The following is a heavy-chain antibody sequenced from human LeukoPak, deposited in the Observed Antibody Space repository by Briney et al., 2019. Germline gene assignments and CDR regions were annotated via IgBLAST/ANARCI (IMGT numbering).Heavy chain of an antibody. V-gene: IGHV1-8*01. D-gene: IGHD4-23*01. CDR3: ARSNYGGKRWFDP. Sequence: ASVKVSCKASEYTFTSYDIYWVRQASGQGLEWIGWMNPNSGNTGYAQKFQGRVTMTRDTSISTAYMELSSLTSEDTAVYFCARSNYGGKRWFDPWGQGTLVIVSS. CDR1: EYTFTSYD. J-gene: IGHJ5*02. CDR2: MNPNSGNT.